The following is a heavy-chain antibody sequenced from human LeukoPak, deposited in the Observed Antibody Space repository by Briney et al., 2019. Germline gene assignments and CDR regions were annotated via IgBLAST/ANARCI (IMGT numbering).Heavy chain of an antibody. Sequence: KTSETLSLTCTVSGGSISTSNYYWGWIRQPPGKGLEWIGNIFYSGSTYYSPSLRSRVTISLDTSRNQFSLKLNSVTAADTAVYYCARDKRVAVAGTYIYYYYMDVWGNGTTVTISS. CDR1: GGSISTSNYY. V-gene: IGHV4-39*07. CDR3: ARDKRVAVAGTYIYYYYMDV. CDR2: IFYSGST. J-gene: IGHJ6*03. D-gene: IGHD6-19*01.